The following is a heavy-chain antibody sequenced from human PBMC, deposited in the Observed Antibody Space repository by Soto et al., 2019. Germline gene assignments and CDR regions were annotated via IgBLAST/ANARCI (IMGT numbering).Heavy chain of an antibody. CDR3: PTGWRSKDY. CDR1: GFIFSNAW. V-gene: IGHV3-15*01. J-gene: IGHJ4*02. D-gene: IGHD3-16*01. Sequence: EVQLVESGGDLVKPGGSLRLSCAASGFIFSNAWMSWVRQAPGKGLEWVGRIKSKSDGGTTDYAAPVKGRFNISRDDSKNTLDLQMNGLKFEDTDVYYCPTGWRSKDYWGQGTLVTVSS. CDR2: IKSKSDGGTT.